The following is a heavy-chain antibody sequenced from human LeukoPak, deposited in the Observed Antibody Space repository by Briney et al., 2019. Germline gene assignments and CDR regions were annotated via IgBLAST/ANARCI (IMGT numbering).Heavy chain of an antibody. D-gene: IGHD2-15*01. V-gene: IGHV1-69*02. Sequence: SVKVSCKASGGTLSSYTISWVRQAPGQGLEWMGRIIPILGIANYAQKFQGRVTITADKSTSTAYMELSSLRSEDTAVYYCAVGYCSGGSCYLNWFDPWGQGTLVTVSS. CDR3: AVGYCSGGSCYLNWFDP. CDR1: GGTLSSYT. J-gene: IGHJ5*02. CDR2: IIPILGIA.